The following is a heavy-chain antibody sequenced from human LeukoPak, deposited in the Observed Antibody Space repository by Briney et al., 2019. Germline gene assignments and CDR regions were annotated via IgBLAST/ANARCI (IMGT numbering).Heavy chain of an antibody. CDR1: GGSISSSSYY. CDR2: INHSGST. Sequence: PSETLSLTCTVSGGSISSSSYYWGWIRQPPGKGLEWIGEINHSGSTNYNPSLKSRVTISVDTSKNQFSLKLSSVTAADTAVYYCARDYYGSGSYRNWFGPWGQGTLVTVSS. D-gene: IGHD3-10*01. CDR3: ARDYYGSGSYRNWFGP. J-gene: IGHJ5*02. V-gene: IGHV4-39*07.